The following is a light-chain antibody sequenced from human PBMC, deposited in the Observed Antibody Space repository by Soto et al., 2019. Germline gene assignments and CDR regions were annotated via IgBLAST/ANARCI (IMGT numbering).Light chain of an antibody. V-gene: IGKV1-12*02. CDR1: QDISRW. CDR2: GAS. CDR3: QQVDSFPFT. Sequence: DIQMTQSPSSVSASVGDSVTITCRASQDISRWLAWYQQKPGRAPNLLISGASTLQRGVPSRFSGSGSGTHFTLTISGLQPEDFATYYCQQVDSFPFTFGPGTKVDFK. J-gene: IGKJ3*01.